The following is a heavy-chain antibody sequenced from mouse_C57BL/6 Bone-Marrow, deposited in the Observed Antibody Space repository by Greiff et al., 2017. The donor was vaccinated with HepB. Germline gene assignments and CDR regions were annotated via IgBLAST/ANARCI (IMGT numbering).Heavy chain of an antibody. CDR2: INPYNGGT. CDR3: ARWNEDY. CDR1: GYTFTDYY. J-gene: IGHJ2*01. V-gene: IGHV1-19*01. Sequence: EVQRVESGPVLVKPGASVKMSCKASGYTFTDYYMNWVKQSHGKSLEWIGVINPYNGGTSYNQKFKGKATLTVDKSSSTAYMELNSLTSEDSAVYYCARWNEDYWGQGTTLTGSS.